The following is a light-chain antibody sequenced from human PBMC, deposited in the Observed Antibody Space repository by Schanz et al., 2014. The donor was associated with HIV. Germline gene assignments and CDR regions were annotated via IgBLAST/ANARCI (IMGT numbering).Light chain of an antibody. Sequence: EIVLTQSPVTLSLSPGERATLSCRASQSVSATYLAWYQQKPGQAPRLLIYDASNRATGIPARFSGSGSGTDFTLTISSLEPEDFGVYYCQQYNNWPLTFGGGTKVEIK. CDR2: DAS. CDR1: QSVSATY. CDR3: QQYNNWPLT. V-gene: IGKV3-11*01. J-gene: IGKJ4*01.